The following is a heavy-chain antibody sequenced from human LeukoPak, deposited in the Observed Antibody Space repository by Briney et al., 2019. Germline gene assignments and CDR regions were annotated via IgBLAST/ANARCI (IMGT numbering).Heavy chain of an antibody. CDR1: GYTFTRYY. CDR2: IDPSGSST. D-gene: IGHD6-13*01. CDR3: ARDHAAAGTGLGF. Sequence: ASVKVSCKSSGYTFTRYYMHWVRQAPGPGLEWMGIIDPSGSSTTYAQRFQGRVTMTRDTSTSTVYMELNSLRSEDTAIYYCARDHAAAGTGLGFWGQGTLVTVSS. J-gene: IGHJ4*02. V-gene: IGHV1-46*01.